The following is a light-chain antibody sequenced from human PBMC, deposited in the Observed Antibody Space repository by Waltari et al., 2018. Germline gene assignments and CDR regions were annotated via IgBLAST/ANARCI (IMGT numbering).Light chain of an antibody. J-gene: IGKJ1*01. CDR3: QHYVRLPAT. CDR2: GAS. V-gene: IGKV3-20*01. CDR1: QSVGRT. Sequence: EIVLTQSPGTLSLSPGERATLPCRASQSVGRTLAWYQQKPGQAPRLLIYGASSRATDIPDRFSGSGSGTDFILTINRLEPEDFAVYFCQHYVRLPATFGQGTKVEIK.